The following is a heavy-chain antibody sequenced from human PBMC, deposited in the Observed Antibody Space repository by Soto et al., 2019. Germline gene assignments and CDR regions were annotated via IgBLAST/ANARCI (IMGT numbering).Heavy chain of an antibody. Sequence: QVQLVQSGAEVKKPGASVKVSCKASGYTFTSSGISWVRQAPGQGLEWMGWISAYNGNTNYAQKLQGRVTMTTDTSTRTADMELRSFRCDDTAVYYCASMVAAAGTGTIFDYWGQGTLVTVSS. D-gene: IGHD6-13*01. CDR3: ASMVAAAGTGTIFDY. V-gene: IGHV1-18*01. CDR2: ISAYNGNT. J-gene: IGHJ4*02. CDR1: GYTFTSSG.